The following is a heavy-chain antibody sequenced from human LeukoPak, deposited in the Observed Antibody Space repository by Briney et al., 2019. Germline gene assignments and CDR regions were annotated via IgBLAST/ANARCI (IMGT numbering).Heavy chain of an antibody. CDR3: ARDGCGGSCFHYYYYYMDV. J-gene: IGHJ6*03. Sequence: SETLSLTCAVYGGSFSGYYWSWIRQPPGKGLEWIGEINHSGSTNYNPSLKSRVTISVDTSKNQFSLKLSSVTAADTAVYYCARDGCGGSCFHYYYYYMDVWGKGTAVTISS. V-gene: IGHV4-34*01. CDR2: INHSGST. CDR1: GGSFSGYY. D-gene: IGHD2-15*01.